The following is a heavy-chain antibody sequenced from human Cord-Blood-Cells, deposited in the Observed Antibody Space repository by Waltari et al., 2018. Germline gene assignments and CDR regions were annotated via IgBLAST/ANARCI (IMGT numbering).Heavy chain of an antibody. J-gene: IGHJ3*02. CDR1: GFTFCSYE. CDR2: ISSSGSTI. V-gene: IGHV3-48*03. Sequence: EVQLVESGGGLVQPGGSLRLSCAASGFTFCSYEMNRVRQAPGKGLEWVSYISSSGSTIYYADSVKGRFTISRDNAKNSLYLQMNSLRAEDTAVYYCAREARNFDWLYGAFDIWGQGTMVTVSS. D-gene: IGHD3-9*01. CDR3: AREARNFDWLYGAFDI.